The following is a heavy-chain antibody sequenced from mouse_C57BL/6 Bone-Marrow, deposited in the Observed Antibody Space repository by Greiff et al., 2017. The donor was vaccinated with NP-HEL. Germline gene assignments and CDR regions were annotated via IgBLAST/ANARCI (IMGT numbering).Heavy chain of an antibody. D-gene: IGHD1-1*01. CDR3: ARDTFTTVVD. J-gene: IGHJ3*01. CDR2: ISYDGSN. Sequence: EVKLQESGPGLVKPSQSLSLTCSVTGYSITSGYYWNWIRQFPGNKLEWMGYISYDGSNNYNPSLKNRISITRDTSKNQFFLKLNSVTTEDTATYYCARDTFTTVVDWGQGTLVTVSA. CDR1: GYSITSGYY. V-gene: IGHV3-6*01.